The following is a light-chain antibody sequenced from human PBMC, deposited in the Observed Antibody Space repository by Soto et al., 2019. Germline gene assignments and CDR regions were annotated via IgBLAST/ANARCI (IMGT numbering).Light chain of an antibody. J-gene: IGKJ1*01. CDR3: QPDDSYSVRT. CDR1: QTITTS. CDR2: KAS. Sequence: DIQMTQSPSTLSASVGDGVTITCRASQTITTSLAWYQQKPGKAPKLLIYKASSLESGVPSRFSGSGSGTEFTLTISSLQPDDFANYYGQPDDSYSVRTCGQGTKVEI. V-gene: IGKV1-5*03.